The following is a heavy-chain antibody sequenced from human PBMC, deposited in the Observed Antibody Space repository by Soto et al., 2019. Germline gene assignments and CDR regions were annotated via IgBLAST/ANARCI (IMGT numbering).Heavy chain of an antibody. CDR2: IYYSGST. D-gene: IGHD3-10*01. J-gene: IGHJ4*02. CDR3: ARDIGGSGSYKFDS. Sequence: PSETLSLTCTVSGGSISSSTYYWGWIRQPPGKGLEWIGSIYYSGSTYYNPSLKSRVTISVDTSKNQFSLKLSSVTAADTAVYYCARDIGGSGSYKFDSWGQGTLVTVSS. CDR1: GGSISSSTYY. V-gene: IGHV4-39*07.